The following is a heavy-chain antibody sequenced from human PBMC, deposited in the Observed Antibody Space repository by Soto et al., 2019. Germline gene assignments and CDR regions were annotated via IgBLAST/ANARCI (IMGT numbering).Heavy chain of an antibody. CDR2: INPNSGGT. Sequence: QVQLVQSGAEVKKPGASVKVSCKASGYTFTGYYMHWVRQAPGQGIEWMGWINPNSGGTNYAQKFQGWVTMTRDTSISTAYMELSRLRSDDTAVYYCARGGGSDSTTGFGNWFDPWGQGTLVNVSS. J-gene: IGHJ5*02. D-gene: IGHD3-16*01. CDR3: ARGGGSDSTTGFGNWFDP. CDR1: GYTFTGYY. V-gene: IGHV1-2*04.